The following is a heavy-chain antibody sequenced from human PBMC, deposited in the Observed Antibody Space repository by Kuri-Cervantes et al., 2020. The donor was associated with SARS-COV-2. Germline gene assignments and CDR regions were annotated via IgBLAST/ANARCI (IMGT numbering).Heavy chain of an antibody. CDR1: GFTFSSYW. J-gene: IGHJ4*02. D-gene: IGHD3-9*01. CDR2: IKEDGSEK. CDR3: AGNIRYFDHEYYFDY. Sequence: GGSLRLSCAASGFTFSSYWMTWVRQAPGKGLEWVANIKEDGSEKHYVESVKGRLTISRDNAKNSLYLQMNNLRAEDTAVYYCAGNIRYFDHEYYFDYWGQGTQVTVSS. V-gene: IGHV3-7*02.